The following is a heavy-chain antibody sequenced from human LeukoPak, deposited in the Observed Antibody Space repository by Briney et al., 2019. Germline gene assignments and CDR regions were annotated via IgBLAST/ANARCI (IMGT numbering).Heavy chain of an antibody. CDR1: GFTLSSYA. CDR3: ARDHCSSTSCYGYHYYYGMDV. Sequence: GGSLRLSCAASGFTLSSYAMHWVRQAPGKGLEWVAVISYDGSNKYYADSVKGRFTIPRDNSKNTLYLQMNSLRAEDTVVYYCARDHCSSTSCYGYHYYYGMDVWGQGTTVTVSS. V-gene: IGHV3-30-3*01. J-gene: IGHJ6*02. CDR2: ISYDGSNK. D-gene: IGHD2-2*01.